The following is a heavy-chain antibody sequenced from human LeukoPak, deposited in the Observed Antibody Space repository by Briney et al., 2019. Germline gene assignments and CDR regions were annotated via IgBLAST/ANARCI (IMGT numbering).Heavy chain of an antibody. CDR3: ARQEIGLRSFDP. Sequence: SETLSLTCTVSGGSTSSSLYNWGWIRQSPGKNLEWLGSIYYTGTTHYNPSLKSRVTISVDTSKNQFSLNLSSVTAADTAVYYCARQEIGLRSFDPWGQGTLVTVSP. D-gene: IGHD3/OR15-3a*01. J-gene: IGHJ5*02. CDR1: GGSTSSSLYN. V-gene: IGHV4-39*01. CDR2: IYYTGTT.